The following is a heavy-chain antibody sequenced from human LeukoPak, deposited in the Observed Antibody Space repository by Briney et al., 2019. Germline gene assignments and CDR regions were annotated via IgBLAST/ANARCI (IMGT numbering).Heavy chain of an antibody. V-gene: IGHV3-21*01. J-gene: IGHJ6*02. D-gene: IGHD6-19*01. CDR2: ISSSSSYI. CDR1: GFTFSNYK. CDR3: ARERLVTVAGSYFYYGMDV. Sequence: GGSLRLSCAASGFTFSNYKMNWVRQTPGNGLEWVSSISSSSSYIYYADSVKGRFTISRDNANNSLFLHMNSLRAEDTALYFCARERLVTVAGSYFYYGMDVWGQGTTVTVSS.